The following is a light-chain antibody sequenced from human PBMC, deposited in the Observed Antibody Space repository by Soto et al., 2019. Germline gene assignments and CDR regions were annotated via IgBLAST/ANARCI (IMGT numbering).Light chain of an antibody. J-gene: IGLJ1*01. Sequence: QSALTQPASVSGSPGQSITISCTGTSSDVGGYNYVSWYQQHPGKAPKLMIYEVSNRPSGVSNRFSGSKSGNTASLTISGLQAEEEADYYCSSYTSSSTYVFGTGTKLTVL. CDR2: EVS. CDR3: SSYTSSSTYV. CDR1: SSDVGGYNY. V-gene: IGLV2-14*01.